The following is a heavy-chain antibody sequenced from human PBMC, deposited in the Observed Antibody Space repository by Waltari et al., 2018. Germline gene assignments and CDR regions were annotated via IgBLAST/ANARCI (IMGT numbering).Heavy chain of an antibody. CDR1: GGSIRSGGYY. J-gene: IGHJ6*02. V-gene: IGHV4-31*03. D-gene: IGHD6-13*01. CDR2: IYYSGST. CDR3: ATTLWQQLVLGPYYYGMDV. Sequence: QVQLQESGPGLVKPSQTLSLTCTVSGGSIRSGGYYWSWLRQHPGTGLEWIGYIYYSGSTYYNPSLKSRVTISVDTSKNQFSLKLSSVTAADTAVYYCATTLWQQLVLGPYYYGMDVWGQGTTVTVSS.